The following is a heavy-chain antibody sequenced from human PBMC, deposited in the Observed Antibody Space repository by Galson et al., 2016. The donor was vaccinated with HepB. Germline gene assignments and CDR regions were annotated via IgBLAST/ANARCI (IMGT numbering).Heavy chain of an antibody. CDR2: INPNSGGT. CDR1: GYTLTTYY. V-gene: IGHV1-2*02. J-gene: IGHJ6*02. CDR3: ARLARVADFYYYGMDV. Sequence: SVKVSCKASGYTLTTYYIHWVRQAPGRGLEWMGWINPNSGGTNYVQKFRGRFTMTRDTSINTAYMELSGLRSDDTAVYYCARLARVADFYYYGMDVWGQGTTVTVSS.